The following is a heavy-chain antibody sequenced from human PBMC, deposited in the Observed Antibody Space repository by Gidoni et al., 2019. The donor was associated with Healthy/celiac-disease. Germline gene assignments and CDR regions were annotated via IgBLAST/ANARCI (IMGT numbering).Heavy chain of an antibody. CDR3: ARDWGEYCGGDCCPGY. V-gene: IGHV3-20*01. CDR1: GFTFYDYG. D-gene: IGHD2-21*01. J-gene: IGHJ4*02. CDR2: INWNGGST. Sequence: EVQLVSSGGGVVRPGGSLRLSCAASGFTFYDYGMSWVRQAPGKGLEWVSGINWNGGSTGYEDSVKGRFTISRENAKNSLYLQMNSLRAEDTALYHCARDWGEYCGGDCCPGYWGQGTLVTVSS.